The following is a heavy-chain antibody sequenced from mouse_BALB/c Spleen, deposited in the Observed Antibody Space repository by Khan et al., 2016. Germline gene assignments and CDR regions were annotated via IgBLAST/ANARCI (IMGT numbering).Heavy chain of an antibody. J-gene: IGHJ4*01. CDR1: GYTFTNHH. D-gene: IGHD2-10*02. CDR2: INPYNDYT. CDR3: AGSEYPANTVDY. V-gene: IGHV1S45*01. Sequence: VQLQQSGAELVRPGASVKISCKAFGYTFTNHHINWVKQRPGQGLDWIGYINPYNDYTSYNQKFKGKATLTVDKSFSTAYMELRSLTSEGYAVYYGAGSEYPANTVDYWGQGTSVTVSS.